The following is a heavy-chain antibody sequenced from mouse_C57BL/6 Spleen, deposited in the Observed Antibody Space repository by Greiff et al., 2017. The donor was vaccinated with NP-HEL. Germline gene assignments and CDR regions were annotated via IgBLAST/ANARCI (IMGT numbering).Heavy chain of an antibody. Sequence: EVQLVESGGGLVQSGRSLRLSCATSGFTFSDFYMEWVRQAPGKGLEWIAASRNKANDYTTEYSASVKGRFIVSRATSQRILYLQIIALSAEETAEDYSDGGAGGDWYFDVWGTGTTVTVSS. CDR2: SRNKANDYTT. V-gene: IGHV7-1*01. CDR3: DGGAGGDWYFDV. J-gene: IGHJ1*03. CDR1: GFTFSDFY.